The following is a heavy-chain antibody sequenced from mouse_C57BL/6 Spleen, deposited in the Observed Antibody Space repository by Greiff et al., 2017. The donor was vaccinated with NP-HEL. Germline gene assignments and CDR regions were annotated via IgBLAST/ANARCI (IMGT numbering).Heavy chain of an antibody. Sequence: QVHVKQPGAELVRPGSSVKLSCKASGYTFTSYWMHWVKQRPIQGLEWIGNIDPSDSETHYNQKFKDKATLTVDKSSSTAYMQLSSLTSEDSAVYYCARRGRGYAMDYWGQGTSVTVSS. J-gene: IGHJ4*01. D-gene: IGHD3-3*01. CDR2: IDPSDSET. CDR3: ARRGRGYAMDY. V-gene: IGHV1-52*01. CDR1: GYTFTSYW.